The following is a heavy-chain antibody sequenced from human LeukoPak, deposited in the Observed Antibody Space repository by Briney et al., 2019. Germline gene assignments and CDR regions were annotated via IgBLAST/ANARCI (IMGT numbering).Heavy chain of an antibody. CDR1: GGSLSGYY. J-gene: IGHJ4*02. V-gene: IGHV4-34*01. CDR3: ARRRWSSSSVIGY. Sequence: PSEALSLTCGVNGGSLSGYYWIWIRQTPTQELKWIGEINHSGSTNYNPSLKSRVTISVDTAKNQFYLSLTSLTAADTAVYYCARRRWSSSSVIGYWGRGTRVTVSP. D-gene: IGHD6-6*01. CDR2: INHSGST.